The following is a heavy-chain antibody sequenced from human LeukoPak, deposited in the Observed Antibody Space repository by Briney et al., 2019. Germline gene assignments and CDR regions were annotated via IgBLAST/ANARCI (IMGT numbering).Heavy chain of an antibody. V-gene: IGHV5-51*01. CDR2: IFPGDSDT. Sequence: GESPKTLCQGSGYSFDSYWLARVRQMPREGPEWLVVIFPGDSDTRYSPSFQGQVTIAADKSLSTAYRQWSSLKAADTGMYYCAREREYWGQGTLVTVSS. CDR1: GYSFDSYW. D-gene: IGHD6-6*01. J-gene: IGHJ4*02. CDR3: AREREY.